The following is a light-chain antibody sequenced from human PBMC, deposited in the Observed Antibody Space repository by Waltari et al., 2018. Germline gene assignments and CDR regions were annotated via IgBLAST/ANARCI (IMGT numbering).Light chain of an antibody. CDR3: SAYGGRDNPWV. V-gene: IGLV2-8*01. Sequence: QSGLTQPPSASGSPGQSVTISCTGSSSDVGASNYVTWYQQHPGKAPKLIIDELSKRPAGVPARFSGSKSGNTASLTVSRLQAEDEAEYHCSAYGGRDNPWVFGGGTKLTVL. CDR2: ELS. J-gene: IGLJ3*02. CDR1: SSDVGASNY.